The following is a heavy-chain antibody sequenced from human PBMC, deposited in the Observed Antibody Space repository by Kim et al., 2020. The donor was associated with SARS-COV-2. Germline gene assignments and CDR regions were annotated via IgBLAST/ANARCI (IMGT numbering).Heavy chain of an antibody. CDR2: IYYSGST. J-gene: IGHJ6*02. Sequence: SETLSLTCTVSGGSISSSSYYWGWIRQPPGKGLEWIGSIYYSGSTYYNPSLKSRVTISVDTSKNQFSLKLSSVTAADTAVYYCARLGIAVAGTNSESYYGMDVWGQGTTVTVSS. CDR3: ARLGIAVAGTNSESYYGMDV. CDR1: GGSISSSSYY. D-gene: IGHD6-19*01. V-gene: IGHV4-39*01.